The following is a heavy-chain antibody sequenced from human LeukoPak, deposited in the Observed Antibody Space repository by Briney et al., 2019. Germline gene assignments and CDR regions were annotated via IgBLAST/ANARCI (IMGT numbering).Heavy chain of an antibody. CDR1: GFTFSSYA. Sequence: GGSLRLSCAASGFTFSSYAMSWVRQAPGKGLEWVSAISGSGGSTYYADSVKGRFTISRDNSKNTLYLQMNSQRAEDTAVYYCAKGVGYGSGSYLDYWGQGTLVTVSS. D-gene: IGHD3-10*01. V-gene: IGHV3-23*01. J-gene: IGHJ4*02. CDR2: ISGSGGST. CDR3: AKGVGYGSGSYLDY.